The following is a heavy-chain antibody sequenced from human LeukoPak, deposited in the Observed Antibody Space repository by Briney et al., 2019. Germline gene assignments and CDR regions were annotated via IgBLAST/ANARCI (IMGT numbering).Heavy chain of an antibody. CDR1: GGSISSSSYY. Sequence: PSETLSLTCTVSGGSISSSSYYWGCLRQPPGKGLEWIGSISYSGTTHYNPSLKSRVTISVDTSKNQFSLKLSSVTAADTAVYYCARQARLTGVDYWGQGTLVTVSS. D-gene: IGHD7-27*01. V-gene: IGHV4-39*07. J-gene: IGHJ4*02. CDR3: ARQARLTGVDY. CDR2: ISYSGTT.